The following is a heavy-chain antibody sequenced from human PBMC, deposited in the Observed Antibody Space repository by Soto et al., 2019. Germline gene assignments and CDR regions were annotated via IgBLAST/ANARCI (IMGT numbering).Heavy chain of an antibody. V-gene: IGHV4-34*01. J-gene: IGHJ6*02. CDR2: INHSGIT. D-gene: IGHD3-3*01. Sequence: QVQLQQWGAEVLKPSETLSLTCVVNGGSFSGYYWTWIRQPPGKGLEWIGDINHSGITDSNPSLESRVTISVDMSKNQFSLRVNSVTAAATAVYYCARGRSSVPDRRGIGYYGLDVWGQGTTVTVSS. CDR3: ARGRSSVPDRRGIGYYGLDV. CDR1: GGSFSGYY.